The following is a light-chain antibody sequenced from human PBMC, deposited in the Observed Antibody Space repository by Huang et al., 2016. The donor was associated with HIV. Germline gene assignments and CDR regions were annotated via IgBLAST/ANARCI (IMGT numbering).Light chain of an antibody. V-gene: IGKV3-15*01. CDR2: GAS. CDR3: QQYDNWPGT. CDR1: QNISSN. Sequence: EVVVTQSPATLSVSPGERAPLSCRASQNISSNLAWYQQQPGQAPRLLIYGASTRATGIPARFSGSESGTEFTLTISSLQSEDFAVYYCQQYDNWPGTFGGGTKVEI. J-gene: IGKJ4*01.